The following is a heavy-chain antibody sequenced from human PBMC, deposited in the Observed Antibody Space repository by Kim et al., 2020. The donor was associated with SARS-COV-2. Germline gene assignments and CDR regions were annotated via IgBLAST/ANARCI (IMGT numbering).Heavy chain of an antibody. CDR3: ARGGAWLVFGIDY. Sequence: SVSVKGRFTISRDNAKNSVYQLMNSLWSEDTAVYYCARGGAWLVFGIDYWGQGTLVTVSS. V-gene: IGHV3-11*06. J-gene: IGHJ4*02. D-gene: IGHD6-19*01.